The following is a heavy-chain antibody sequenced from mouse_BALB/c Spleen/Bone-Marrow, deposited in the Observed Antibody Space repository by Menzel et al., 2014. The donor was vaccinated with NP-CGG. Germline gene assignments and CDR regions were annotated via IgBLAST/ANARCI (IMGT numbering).Heavy chain of an antibody. V-gene: IGHV4-1*02. CDR2: INPDSSTI. CDR1: GFDFSRYW. Sequence: EVKLMESGGGLVQPGGSLKLSCAASGFDFSRYWMSWARQAPGKGLEWIGEINPDSSTINYTPSLKDKFIISRDNAKNTLYLQKSKVRSEDTALYYCTRLHYYGYSAYWGQGTLVTVST. J-gene: IGHJ3*01. CDR3: TRLHYYGYSAY. D-gene: IGHD1-2*01.